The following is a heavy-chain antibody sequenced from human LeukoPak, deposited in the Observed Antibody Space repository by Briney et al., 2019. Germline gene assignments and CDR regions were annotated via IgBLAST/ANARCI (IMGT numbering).Heavy chain of an antibody. CDR1: GGTFSSYA. Sequence: SVKVSCTASGGTFSSYAISWVRQAPGQGLEWMGGIIPIFGTANYAQKFQGRVTITTDESTSTAYMELSSLRSEDTAVYYCAREVGVAAGEFDYWGQGTLVTVSS. CDR2: IIPIFGTA. J-gene: IGHJ4*02. V-gene: IGHV1-69*05. D-gene: IGHD6-13*01. CDR3: AREVGVAAGEFDY.